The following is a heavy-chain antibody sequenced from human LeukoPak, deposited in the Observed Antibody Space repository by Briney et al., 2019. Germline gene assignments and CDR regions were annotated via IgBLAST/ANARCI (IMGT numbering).Heavy chain of an antibody. J-gene: IGHJ4*02. D-gene: IGHD2-15*01. CDR1: GGSISSYY. V-gene: IGHV4-4*07. Sequence: SETLSLTCTVSGGSISSYYWSWIRQPAGKGLEWIGRIYTSGSTNYNPSLKSRVTISVDTSKNQFSLKLSSVTAADTAVYYCAGRSVDCSGGSCYSSFDYWGQGTLVTVSS. CDR2: IYTSGST. CDR3: AGRSVDCSGGSCYSSFDY.